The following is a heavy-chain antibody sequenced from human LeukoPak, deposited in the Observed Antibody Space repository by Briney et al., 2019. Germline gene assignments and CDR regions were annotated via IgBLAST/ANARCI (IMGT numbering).Heavy chain of an antibody. CDR2: SGSGAST. Sequence: PGGSLRLSCAASGFTFSSYAMSWVRQAPGKGLEWVSDSGSGASTYYADSVKGRFTISRDNSKNTLYLQMNSLRAEDTAVYYCARYSGLLDYWGQGTLVTVSS. J-gene: IGHJ4*02. D-gene: IGHD1-26*01. CDR1: GFTFSSYA. V-gene: IGHV3-23*01. CDR3: ARYSGLLDY.